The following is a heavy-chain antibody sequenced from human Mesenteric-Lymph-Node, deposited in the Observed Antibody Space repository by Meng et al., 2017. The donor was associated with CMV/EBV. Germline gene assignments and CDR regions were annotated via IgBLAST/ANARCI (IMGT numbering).Heavy chain of an antibody. J-gene: IGHJ6*02. CDR3: ARVSAAVLYGMDV. Sequence: GESLKISCAVSGFTVSNNYMSWVRQAPGKGLEWVSVIYSDGSTYYADSVKGRFTISRDNPKNTVYLQMNSLRAEDTAVYYCARVSAAVLYGMDVWGQGTTVTVSS. CDR2: IYSDGST. V-gene: IGHV3-66*02. CDR1: GFTVSNNY. D-gene: IGHD6-13*01.